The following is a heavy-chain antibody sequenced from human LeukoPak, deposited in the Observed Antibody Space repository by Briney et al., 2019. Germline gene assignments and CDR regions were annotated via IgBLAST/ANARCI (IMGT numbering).Heavy chain of an antibody. Sequence: GGSLRLSCAASGFTFSNYWMHWVRQAPGKGLVWVSRIDNGGSDTRHADSVKGRFTISRDNAKNSLYLQMNSLRAEDTAVYYCTSPIVVVPAASDAFDIWGQGTMVTVSS. J-gene: IGHJ3*02. CDR1: GFTFSNYW. D-gene: IGHD2-2*01. CDR2: IDNGGSDT. V-gene: IGHV3-74*01. CDR3: TSPIVVVPAASDAFDI.